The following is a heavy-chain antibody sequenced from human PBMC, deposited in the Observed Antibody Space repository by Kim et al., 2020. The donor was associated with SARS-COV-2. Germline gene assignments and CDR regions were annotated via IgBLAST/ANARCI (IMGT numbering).Heavy chain of an antibody. V-gene: IGHV3-7*01. D-gene: IGHD3-9*01. CDR2: IKQDGSEK. CDR1: GFTFSSYW. Sequence: GGSLRLSCAASGFTFSSYWMSWVRQAPGKGLEWVANIKQDGSEKYYVDSVKGRFTISRDNAKNSLYLQMNSLRAEDTAVYYCARDLGDILTGFLFDYWGQGTLVTVSS. CDR3: ARDLGDILTGFLFDY. J-gene: IGHJ4*02.